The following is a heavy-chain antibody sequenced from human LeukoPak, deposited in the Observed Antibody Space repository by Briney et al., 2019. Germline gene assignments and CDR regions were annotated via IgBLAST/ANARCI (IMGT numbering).Heavy chain of an antibody. D-gene: IGHD4-17*01. CDR2: INPNSGGT. J-gene: IGHJ4*02. CDR3: ARGLDDYGANY. Sequence: VKVSCKASGYTFTGYYMHWVRQASGQGLEWMGWINPNSGGTNCAQKFQGRVTMTRDTSISTAYMELSSLRSEDTAVYYCARGLDDYGANYWGQGTLVTVSS. CDR1: GYTFTGYY. V-gene: IGHV1-2*02.